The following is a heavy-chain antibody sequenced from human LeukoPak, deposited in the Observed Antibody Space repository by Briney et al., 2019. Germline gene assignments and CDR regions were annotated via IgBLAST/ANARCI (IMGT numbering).Heavy chain of an antibody. D-gene: IGHD3-10*01. CDR1: GFTFRDYW. CDR2: LSKDGTSS. V-gene: IGHV3-74*01. CDR3: ARSSGSYYNPFDY. J-gene: IGHJ4*02. Sequence: GGSLRLSCAASGFTFRDYWMHWVRQAPGKGLVWVSRLSKDGTSSDYADSVKGRFTISRDNAKNTLSLQMNSLRAEDTAVYYCARSSGSYYNPFDYWGQGTLVTVSS.